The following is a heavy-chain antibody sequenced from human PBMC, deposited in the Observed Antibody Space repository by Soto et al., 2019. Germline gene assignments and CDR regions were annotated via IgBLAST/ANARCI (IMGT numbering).Heavy chain of an antibody. CDR1: GFTFSNYA. CDR3: AKEGAYDFWSGYPGTYYFDS. CDR2: ISGTGGST. J-gene: IGHJ4*02. V-gene: IGHV3-23*01. Sequence: GGSLRLSCGASGFTFSNYAMSWVRQAPGKGLEWVSTISGTGGSTYYADSVKGRFTISRDNSKNTLYVQLNSLRAEDTAVYYCAKEGAYDFWSGYPGTYYFDSWGQGTLVTVSS. D-gene: IGHD3-3*01.